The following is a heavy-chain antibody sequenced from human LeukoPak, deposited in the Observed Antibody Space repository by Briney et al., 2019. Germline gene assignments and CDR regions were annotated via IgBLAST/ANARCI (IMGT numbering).Heavy chain of an antibody. J-gene: IGHJ6*03. Sequence: ASVKVSCKASGGTFSSYAISWVRQAPGQGLEWMGGIIPIFGTANYAQKFQGRVTITADESTSTAYMELSSLRSEDTAVYYCAGYCSSTSCPGGYYYYYMDVWGKGTTVTVSS. D-gene: IGHD2-2*01. CDR2: IIPIFGTA. CDR3: AGYCSSTSCPGGYYYYYMDV. CDR1: GGTFSSYA. V-gene: IGHV1-69*13.